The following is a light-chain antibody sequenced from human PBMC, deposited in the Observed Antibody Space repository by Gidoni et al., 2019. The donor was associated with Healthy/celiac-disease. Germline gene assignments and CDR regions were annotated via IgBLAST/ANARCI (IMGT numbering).Light chain of an antibody. CDR3: QQLNSYRALT. J-gene: IGKJ4*01. V-gene: IGKV1-9*01. CDR1: QGISSY. Sequence: IQLTQSPSSMSASVGDRVTITCRASQGISSYVAWYQQKPGKAPKLLIHAASTLQSGVPSRFSGSGSGTDFTLTISSLQPEDCATYYCQQLNSYRALTFGGGTRVEIK. CDR2: AAS.